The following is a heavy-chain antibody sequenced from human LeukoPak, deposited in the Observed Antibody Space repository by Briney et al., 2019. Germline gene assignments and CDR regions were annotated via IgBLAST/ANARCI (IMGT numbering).Heavy chain of an antibody. V-gene: IGHV3-9*03. CDR3: VKDVDFWIGHFDS. D-gene: IGHD3/OR15-3a*01. Sequence: GGSLRLSCVGSGFAFADYAMHWVRQTPGKGLEWVSGISWNSGTTAYADSVKGRFTISRDNAKNSLYLQMSSLTTEDMALHCCVKDVDFWIGHFDSWGQGTLITVSA. J-gene: IGHJ4*02. CDR1: GFAFADYA. CDR2: ISWNSGTT.